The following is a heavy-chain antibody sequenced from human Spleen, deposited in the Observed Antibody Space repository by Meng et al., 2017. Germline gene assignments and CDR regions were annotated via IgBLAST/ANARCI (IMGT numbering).Heavy chain of an antibody. J-gene: IGHJ4*02. CDR1: GWSFSDYY. V-gene: IGHV4-34*01. CDR3: ARGPTTMAHDFDY. CDR2: INHSGST. Sequence: VPLHHARRGLLKPSETLSLTLVVSGWSFSDYYWSWIRHPPGKGLEWIGEINHSGSTNYNPSLESRATISVDTSQNNLSLKLSSVTAADSAAYYCARGPTTMAHDFDYWGQGTLVTVSS. D-gene: IGHD4-11*01.